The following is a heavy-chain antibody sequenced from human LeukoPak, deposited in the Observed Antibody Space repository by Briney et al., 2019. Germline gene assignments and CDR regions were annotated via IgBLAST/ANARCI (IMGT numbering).Heavy chain of an antibody. D-gene: IGHD3-22*01. Sequence: GEPRKTPGKLFGTTSTNNICSWCDQLPGKGLEWMGIIYPGDSDTRYSTSFQGEVTISADRSVSTAYLQWSSLKASDTAMYYCARLGTRYHGDDSGFYPIPSDWWFDPWGGGTLVTVS. J-gene: IGHJ5*02. CDR2: IYPGDSDT. V-gene: IGHV5-51*07. CDR1: GTTSTNNI. CDR3: ARLGTRYHGDDSGFYPIPSDWWFDP.